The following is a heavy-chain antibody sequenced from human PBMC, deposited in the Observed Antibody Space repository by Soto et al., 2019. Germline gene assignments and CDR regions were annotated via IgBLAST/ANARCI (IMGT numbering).Heavy chain of an antibody. CDR1: GYTFINYY. D-gene: IGHD3-22*01. V-gene: IGHV1-46*01. CDR2: INPSVGST. Sequence: GASVKVSCKASGYTFINYYIHWVRQAPGQGLEWMGMINPSVGSTSYVEKLQGRVTMTRDTSTSTVYMELSSLRSEDTAVYYFARESAGRDEFESSGDFDYWGQGTLVTVSS. CDR3: ARESAGRDEFESSGDFDY. J-gene: IGHJ4*02.